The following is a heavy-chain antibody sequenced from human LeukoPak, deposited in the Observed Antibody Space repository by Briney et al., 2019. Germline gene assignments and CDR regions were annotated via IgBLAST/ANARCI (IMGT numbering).Heavy chain of an antibody. Sequence: PSETLPLTCAVYGGSFSGYYWSWIRQPPGKGLEWIGEINHSGSTNYNPSLKSRVTISVDTSKNQFSLKLSSVTAADAAVYYCARGPSRYCSSTSCYFGPYDYWGQGTLVTVSS. CDR3: ARGPSRYCSSTSCYFGPYDY. CDR1: GGSFSGYY. D-gene: IGHD2-2*01. CDR2: INHSGST. V-gene: IGHV4-34*01. J-gene: IGHJ4*02.